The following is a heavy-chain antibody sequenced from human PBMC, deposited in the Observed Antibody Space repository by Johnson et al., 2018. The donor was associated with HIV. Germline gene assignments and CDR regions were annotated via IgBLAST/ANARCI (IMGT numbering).Heavy chain of an antibody. CDR3: AREEDLHAFDI. V-gene: IGHV3-30-3*01. Sequence: QVQLVESGGGVVQPGRSLRLSCAASGFTFSSYAMHWVRQAPGKGLEWVAVISYDGSNKYYADSVTGRFTISRDNSKNTLYLQMNSLRAEETAVYYCAREEDLHAFDIWGQGTMVTVSS. CDR1: GFTFSSYA. D-gene: IGHD3/OR15-3a*01. CDR2: ISYDGSNK. J-gene: IGHJ3*02.